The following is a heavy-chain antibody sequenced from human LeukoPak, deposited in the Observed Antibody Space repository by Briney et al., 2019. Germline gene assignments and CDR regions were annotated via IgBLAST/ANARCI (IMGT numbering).Heavy chain of an antibody. V-gene: IGHV3-23*01. CDR3: ARASWVSSTDAVR. Sequence: GSPRLPCAASGLRFRSFALKLVRPGPRKGPGWVSSIRGNGETFYADSVKGRFTLSSDSSRNTVYFQLNNLRVEDTAIYYCARASWVSSTDAVRWGQGTLVTVSS. D-gene: IGHD3-16*01. CDR2: IRGNGET. J-gene: IGHJ4*02. CDR1: GLRFRSFA.